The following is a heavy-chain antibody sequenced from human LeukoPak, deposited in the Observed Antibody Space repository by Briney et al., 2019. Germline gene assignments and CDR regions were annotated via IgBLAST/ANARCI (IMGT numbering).Heavy chain of an antibody. V-gene: IGHV1-8*01. J-gene: IGHJ4*02. CDR1: GYTFTSYD. CDR2: MNPNSGNT. Sequence: ASVTVSCKASGYTFTSYDINWVRQAPGQGREGMGWMNPNSGNTDYAQTFQGRVTMTRNTSISTAYMELSSLRSEDTAVYYCARAIPVENSYGLDHYFDAWGQGTPVIVSS. D-gene: IGHD5-18*01. CDR3: ARAIPVENSYGLDHYFDA.